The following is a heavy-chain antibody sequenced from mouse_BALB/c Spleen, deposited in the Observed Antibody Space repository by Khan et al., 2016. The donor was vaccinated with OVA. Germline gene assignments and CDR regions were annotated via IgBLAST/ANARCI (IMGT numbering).Heavy chain of an antibody. CDR1: GYSITSGYG. V-gene: IGHV3-2*02. D-gene: IGHD1-2*01. Sequence: EVQLVESGPGLVKPSQSLSLTCTVTGYSITSGYGWNWIRQFPGNKLEWMGYISYSGSTNYNPSLKSRISITRDTSKNQFFLQLNSVTTEETAAYYCARTARINYWGQGTTLTVSS. J-gene: IGHJ2*01. CDR3: ARTARINY. CDR2: ISYSGST.